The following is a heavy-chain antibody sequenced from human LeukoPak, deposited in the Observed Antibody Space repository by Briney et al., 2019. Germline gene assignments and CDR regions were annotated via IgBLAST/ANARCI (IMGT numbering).Heavy chain of an antibody. CDR3: ARSYYGSGTSYGMDV. D-gene: IGHD3-10*01. V-gene: IGHV3-7*01. CDR2: IKQDGSEK. Sequence: GGSLRLSCAVSGFTFSRHWMSWVRQAPGKGLEWLANIKQDGSEKYYVDSVEGRFTISRDNAKNSLYLQMNSLRAEDTAVYYCARSYYGSGTSYGMDVWSQGTTVTVSS. CDR1: GFTFSRHW. J-gene: IGHJ6*02.